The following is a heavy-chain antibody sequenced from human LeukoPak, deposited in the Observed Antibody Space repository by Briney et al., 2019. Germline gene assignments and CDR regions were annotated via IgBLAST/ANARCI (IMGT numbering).Heavy chain of an antibody. CDR3: AKDPISNDFWSGYPYYFDY. J-gene: IGHJ4*02. Sequence: GGSLRPSCAASGFTFSSYAMSWVRQAPGKGLEWVSAISGSGGSTYYADSVKGRFTISRDNSKNTLYLQMNSLRAEDTAVYYCAKDPISNDFWSGYPYYFDYWGQGTLVTVSS. CDR1: GFTFSSYA. D-gene: IGHD3-3*01. CDR2: ISGSGGST. V-gene: IGHV3-23*01.